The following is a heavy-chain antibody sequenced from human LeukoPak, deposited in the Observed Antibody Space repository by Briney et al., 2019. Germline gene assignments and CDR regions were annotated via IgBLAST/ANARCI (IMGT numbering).Heavy chain of an antibody. CDR2: IYYSGST. CDR3: ARANWGSVALEY. D-gene: IGHD7-27*01. Sequence: PSETPSLTCTVSGGSISSSSYYWGWIRQPPGKGLEWIGSIYYSGSTYYNPSLKSRVTISVDTSKNQFSLKLSSVTAADTAVYYCARANWGSVALEYWGQGTLVTVSS. J-gene: IGHJ4*02. CDR1: GGSISSSSYY. V-gene: IGHV4-39*07.